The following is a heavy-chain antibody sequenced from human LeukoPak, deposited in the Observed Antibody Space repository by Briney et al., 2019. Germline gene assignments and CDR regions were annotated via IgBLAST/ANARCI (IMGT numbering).Heavy chain of an antibody. CDR3: ASYPYSGSYFFDY. CDR1: GFTFSSYS. V-gene: IGHV3-21*01. D-gene: IGHD1-26*01. J-gene: IGHJ4*02. CDR2: ISSSSSYI. Sequence: PGGSLRLSCAASGFTFSSYSMNWVRQAPGKGLEWVSSISSSSSYIYYADSVKGRFTISRDNVKNSLYLQMNSLRAEDTAVYYCASYPYSGSYFFDYWGQGTLVTVSS.